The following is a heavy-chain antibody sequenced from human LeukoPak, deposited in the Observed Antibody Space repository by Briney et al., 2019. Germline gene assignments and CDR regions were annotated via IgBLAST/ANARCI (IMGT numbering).Heavy chain of an antibody. J-gene: IGHJ4*02. D-gene: IGHD1-14*01. Sequence: GGSLRLSCVASGFTFPTYWMSWVRQAPGKGLEWVANIRQDGTANSYVDSVKGRFTISRDNANNSLYLQMNSLRAEDTAVYYCARGNQNFDYWGQGTLVTVSS. V-gene: IGHV3-7*03. CDR2: IRQDGTAN. CDR3: ARGNQNFDY. CDR1: GFTFPTYW.